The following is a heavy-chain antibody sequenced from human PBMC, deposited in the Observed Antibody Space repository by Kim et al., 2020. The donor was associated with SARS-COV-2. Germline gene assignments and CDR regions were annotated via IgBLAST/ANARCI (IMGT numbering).Heavy chain of an antibody. Sequence: ASVKVSCKASGYTFTSYAMHWVRQAPGQRLEWMGWINAGNGNTKYSQKFQGRVTITRDTSASTAYMELSSLRSEDTAVYYCARFGNDYVWGSYRSPPYYYGMDVWGQGTTVTVSS. CDR1: GYTFTSYA. CDR2: INAGNGNT. V-gene: IGHV1-3*01. CDR3: ARFGNDYVWGSYRSPPYYYGMDV. D-gene: IGHD3-16*02. J-gene: IGHJ6*02.